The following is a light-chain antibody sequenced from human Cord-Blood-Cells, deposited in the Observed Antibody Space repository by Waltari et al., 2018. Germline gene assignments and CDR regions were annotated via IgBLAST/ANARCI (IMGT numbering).Light chain of an antibody. V-gene: IGKV1-9*01. Sequence: IQLTQSPSSLSASVGDRVTITCWASQGISSYLAWYQQKPGKAPKLLIYAASTLQSGVPSRFSGSGSGTDFTLTISSLQPEDFATYYCQQLNSYPQLTFGGGTKVEIK. CDR1: QGISSY. CDR2: AAS. CDR3: QQLNSYPQLT. J-gene: IGKJ4*01.